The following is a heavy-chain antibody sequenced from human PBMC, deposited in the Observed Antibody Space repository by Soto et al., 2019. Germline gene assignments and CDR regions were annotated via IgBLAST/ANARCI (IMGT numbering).Heavy chain of an antibody. CDR1: GGSFSGYY. V-gene: IGHV4-34*01. D-gene: IGHD6-19*01. Sequence: QVQLQQWRAGLLKPSETLSLTCAVYGGSFSGYYWSWIRQPPGKGLEWIGEINHSGSTNYNPSLKSRVTISVDTSKNQFSLKLSSVTAADTAVYYCARGRQWLVPVYWGQGTLVTVSS. J-gene: IGHJ4*02. CDR2: INHSGST. CDR3: ARGRQWLVPVY.